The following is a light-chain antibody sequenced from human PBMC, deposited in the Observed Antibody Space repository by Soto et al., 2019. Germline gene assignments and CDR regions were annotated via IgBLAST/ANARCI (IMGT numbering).Light chain of an antibody. J-gene: IGLJ1*01. V-gene: IGLV3-21*02. CDR1: DIRTKS. CDR2: DDS. CDR3: QVWDSGSEHYV. Sequence: SYELTQPPSVSVAPGQTARITCGGNDIRTKSVHWYQQKPGQAPVLVVCDDSDRPSGIPERFSGSNSGNTATLTISRVEAGDEADYFCQVWDSGSEHYVFGAGTKVTVL.